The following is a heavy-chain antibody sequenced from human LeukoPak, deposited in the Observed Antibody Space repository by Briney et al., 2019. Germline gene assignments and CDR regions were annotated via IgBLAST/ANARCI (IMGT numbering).Heavy chain of an antibody. CDR1: ESSFSTFA. D-gene: IGHD3-10*01. V-gene: IGHV3-48*02. Sequence: GGSLRLSCVASESSFSTFAMDWVRQAPGKGPEWISYISTRSETIYYADSVKGRFTISRDNAKNSLYLQMNSLRDEDTAVYYCVRGVGALSDLWGQGTLVIVSS. CDR2: ISTRSETI. CDR3: VRGVGALSDL. J-gene: IGHJ5*02.